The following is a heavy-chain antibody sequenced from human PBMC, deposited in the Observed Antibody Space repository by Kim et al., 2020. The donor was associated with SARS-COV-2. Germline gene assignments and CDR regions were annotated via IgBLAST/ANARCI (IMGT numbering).Heavy chain of an antibody. V-gene: IGHV3-21*01. J-gene: IGHJ4*02. D-gene: IGHD3-10*01. CDR3: ARFLTMVLGVIEGVDY. CDR1: GFTFSSYS. CDR2: ISSSSSYI. Sequence: GGSLRLSCAASGFTFSSYSMNWVRQAPGKGLEWVSSISSSSSYIYYADSVKGRFTISRDNAKNSLYLQMNSLRAEDTAVYYCARFLTMVLGVIEGVDYWGQGTLVTVSS.